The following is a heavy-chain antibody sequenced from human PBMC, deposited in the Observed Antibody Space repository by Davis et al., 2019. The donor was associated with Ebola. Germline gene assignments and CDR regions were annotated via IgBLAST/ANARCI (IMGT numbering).Heavy chain of an antibody. Sequence: GGSLRLSCAASGFTFSSYSMNWVRQAPGKGLEWVSSISSSSSYIYYADSVKGRFTISRDNAKNSLYLQMNSLRADDTAVYYCARDLCSSTSCSNHYWGQGTLVTVSS. J-gene: IGHJ4*02. CDR2: ISSSSSYI. D-gene: IGHD2-2*01. V-gene: IGHV3-21*01. CDR3: ARDLCSSTSCSNHY. CDR1: GFTFSSYS.